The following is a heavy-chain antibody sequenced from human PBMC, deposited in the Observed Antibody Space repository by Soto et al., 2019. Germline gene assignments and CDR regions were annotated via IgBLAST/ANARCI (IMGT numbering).Heavy chain of an antibody. Sequence: QVQLVESGGCVAQPGRSLTLSCAASGFTFSSYVIHWVRQTPDKGLEWVAFISRDGSKTYYADSVKGRFTISRDNSKNTLYLEMNSLRAEDTAVYYCARDDEGGSDCDLGYWGQGTLVTVSS. CDR2: ISRDGSKT. CDR3: ARDDEGGSDCDLGY. D-gene: IGHD3-10*01. V-gene: IGHV3-30-3*01. CDR1: GFTFSSYV. J-gene: IGHJ4*02.